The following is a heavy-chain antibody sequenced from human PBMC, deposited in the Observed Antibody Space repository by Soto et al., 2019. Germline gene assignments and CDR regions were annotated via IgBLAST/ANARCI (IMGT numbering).Heavy chain of an antibody. Sequence: SETLSLTCTVSGGSISNYYWTWIRQPPGKGLEWIGYIYYSGSTNYNPSLKSRVTISVDRSKNQFSLKLNSVTAADTAVYYCARVPDVWGQGTTVTVSS. J-gene: IGHJ6*02. CDR2: IYYSGST. V-gene: IGHV4-59*12. CDR1: GGSISNYY. CDR3: ARVPDV.